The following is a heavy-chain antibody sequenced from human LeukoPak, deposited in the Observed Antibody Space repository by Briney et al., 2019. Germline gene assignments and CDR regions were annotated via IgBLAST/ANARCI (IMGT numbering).Heavy chain of an antibody. Sequence: SETLSPTCTVSGGSISSYYWSWIRQPAGKGLEWIGRIYTSGSSNYNPSLKSRVTMSVDTSKNQFSLKLSSVTAADTAVYYCARDKAYSSNTAPFDYWGQGTLVTVSS. J-gene: IGHJ4*02. CDR2: IYTSGSS. D-gene: IGHD6-13*01. V-gene: IGHV4-4*07. CDR3: ARDKAYSSNTAPFDY. CDR1: GGSISSYY.